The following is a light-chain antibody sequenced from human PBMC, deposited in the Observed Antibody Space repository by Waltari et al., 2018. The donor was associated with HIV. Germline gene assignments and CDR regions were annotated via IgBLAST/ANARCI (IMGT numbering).Light chain of an antibody. CDR2: GAS. CDR3: QQYNKWSSDT. Sequence: EIVMTQSPATLSVSPGDRATLSCRASQSIGSNLAWYQQRPGQAPRPRIYGASTRATRIPDRFSGSGSGTEFTLTISNLQSEDSATYYCQQYNKWSSDTFGQRTKLEIK. J-gene: IGKJ2*01. CDR1: QSIGSN. V-gene: IGKV3-15*01.